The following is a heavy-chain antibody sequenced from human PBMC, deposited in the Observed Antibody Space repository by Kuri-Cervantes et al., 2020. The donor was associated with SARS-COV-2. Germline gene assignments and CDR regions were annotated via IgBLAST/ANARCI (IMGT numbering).Heavy chain of an antibody. CDR2: IRGDGNEA. CDR1: GFTFSSYW. V-gene: IGHV3-74*01. CDR3: AKDLYYDFWSGYGPFGMDV. Sequence: GESLKISCAASGFTFSSYWMHWVRQAPGKGLVRVSRIRGDGNEANYANSVKGRFTISRDNSKNTLYLQMNSLRAEDTAVYYCAKDLYYDFWSGYGPFGMDVWGQGTTVTVSS. D-gene: IGHD3-3*01. J-gene: IGHJ6*02.